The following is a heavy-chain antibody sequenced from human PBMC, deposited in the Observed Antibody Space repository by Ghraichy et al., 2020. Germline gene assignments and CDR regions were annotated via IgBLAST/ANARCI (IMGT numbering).Heavy chain of an antibody. V-gene: IGHV3-49*04. CDR2: IRSKTYGGTT. CDR3: TREGPRLGRNALDL. D-gene: IGHD7-27*01. Sequence: GGSLRLSCTPSGFTFGDYAMTWVRQAPGKGLEWVGFIRSKTYGGTTQYDASVKGRFTISRDDSESIAYLQMNSLRTEDTAVYYCTREGPRLGRNALDLWGQGTMVTVSS. J-gene: IGHJ3*01. CDR1: GFTFGDYA.